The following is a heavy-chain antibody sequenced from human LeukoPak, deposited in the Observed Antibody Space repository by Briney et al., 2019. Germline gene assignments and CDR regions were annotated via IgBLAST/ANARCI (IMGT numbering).Heavy chain of an antibody. Sequence: SETLSLTCTVSGGSISSSSYYWGWIRQPPGKGLEWIGSIYYSGSTYYNPPLKSRVTISVDTSKNQFSLKLSSVTAADTALYYCARDSWFGDFAPLRYYYYYMDVWGKGTTVTVSS. CDR3: ARDSWFGDFAPLRYYYYYMDV. CDR1: GGSISSSSYY. CDR2: IYYSGST. J-gene: IGHJ6*03. D-gene: IGHD3-10*01. V-gene: IGHV4-39*07.